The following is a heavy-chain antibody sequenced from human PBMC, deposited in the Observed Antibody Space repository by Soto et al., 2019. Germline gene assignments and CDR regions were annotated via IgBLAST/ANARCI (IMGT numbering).Heavy chain of an antibody. CDR3: AADRALAVADWFDP. D-gene: IGHD6-19*01. CDR2: ISGPGGTT. Sequence: PGGSLRLSCAASGFAFSTYGMTWVRQAPGKGLEWVSSISGPGGTTYYADSVKGRFTISRDNSRNTLYLQMHSLRPDDTAVYYCAADRALAVADWFDPWGQGTTVTVSS. V-gene: IGHV3-23*01. J-gene: IGHJ5*02. CDR1: GFAFSTYG.